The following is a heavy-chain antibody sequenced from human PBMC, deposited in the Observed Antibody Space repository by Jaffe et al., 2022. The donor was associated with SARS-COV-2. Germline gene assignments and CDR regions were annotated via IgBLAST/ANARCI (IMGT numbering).Heavy chain of an antibody. V-gene: IGHV3-49*04. D-gene: IGHD5-18*01. CDR2: IRSKAYGGTT. CDR1: GFTFGDYA. CDR3: TSDTAMVGDDAFDI. Sequence: EVQLVESGGGLVQPGRSLRLSCTASGFTFGDYAMSWVRQAPGKGLEWVGFIRSKAYGGTTEYAASVKGRFTISRDDSKSIAYLQMNSLKTEDTAVYYCTSDTAMVGDDAFDIWGQGTMVTVSS. J-gene: IGHJ3*02.